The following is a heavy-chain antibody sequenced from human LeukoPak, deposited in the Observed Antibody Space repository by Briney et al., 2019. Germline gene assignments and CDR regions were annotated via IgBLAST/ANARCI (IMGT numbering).Heavy chain of an antibody. J-gene: IGHJ5*02. V-gene: IGHV3-73*01. CDR2: IRSKTDSYAT. CDR3: YYEGA. Sequence: PGGSLRLSCAASGFIFSDSTMHWVRQASGKGLEWVGHIRSKTDSYATAYDASMGGRFTISRDDSKNTAYLQMNRLKSEDTAVYYCYYEGAWGQGTLVTVSS. CDR1: GFIFSDST. D-gene: IGHD3-22*01.